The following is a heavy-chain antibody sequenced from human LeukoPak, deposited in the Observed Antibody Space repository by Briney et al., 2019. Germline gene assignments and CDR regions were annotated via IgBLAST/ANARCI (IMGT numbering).Heavy chain of an antibody. V-gene: IGHV3-30-3*01. CDR1: GFTFSSYA. J-gene: IGHJ3*02. CDR2: ISYDRSNK. CDR3: ARDRGDFWSGYYNPDAFDI. D-gene: IGHD3-3*01. Sequence: GRSLRLSCAASGFTFSSYAMHWVRQAPGKGLEWVAVISYDRSNKYYADSVKGRFTISRDNSKNTLYLQMNSLRAADTAVYYCARDRGDFWSGYYNPDAFDIWGQGTMVTVSS.